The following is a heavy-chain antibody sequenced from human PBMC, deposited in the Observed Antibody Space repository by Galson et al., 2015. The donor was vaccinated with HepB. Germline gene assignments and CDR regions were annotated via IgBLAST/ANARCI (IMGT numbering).Heavy chain of an antibody. CDR1: GFTFSSYA. Sequence: SLRLSCAASGFTFSSYAMTWVRQAPGKGLEWVSAVSGSGGSTYYADPVKGRFTISRDNSKNTLYLQMSSLRAEDTAVYYCAKRAYSSGWYFDYWGQGTLVTVSS. D-gene: IGHD6-19*01. CDR2: VSGSGGST. V-gene: IGHV3-23*01. J-gene: IGHJ4*02. CDR3: AKRAYSSGWYFDY.